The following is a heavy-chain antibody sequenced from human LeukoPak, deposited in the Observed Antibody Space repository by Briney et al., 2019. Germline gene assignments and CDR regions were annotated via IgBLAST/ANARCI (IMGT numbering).Heavy chain of an antibody. J-gene: IGHJ4*02. V-gene: IGHV3-23*01. CDR3: AKAPPPVYYYDSTGYFDY. D-gene: IGHD3-22*01. CDR1: GFTFNNYA. CDR2: ISGSGSTT. Sequence: GGSLRLSCSVSGFTFNNYAMNWVRQARGKGLEWVSGISGSGSTTYYADSVKGRFTISRDNSKNTLYLQMNSLRADDTAVYYCAKAPPPVYYYDSTGYFDYWGQGTLVTVSS.